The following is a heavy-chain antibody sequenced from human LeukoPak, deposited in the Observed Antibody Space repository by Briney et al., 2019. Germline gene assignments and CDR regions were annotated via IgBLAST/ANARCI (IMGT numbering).Heavy chain of an antibody. D-gene: IGHD6-19*01. Sequence: GGSLRLSCAASGFRFSSYWMHWVRQVPGKGLVGVSRINPDGSLISFADSVKGRFTISRDNAQNTLYLQMNSLRAEDTAVYYCARGADTGYSSDSWGQGTLVTVSS. CDR2: INPDGSLI. J-gene: IGHJ5*02. CDR3: ARGADTGYSSDS. V-gene: IGHV3-74*01. CDR1: GFRFSSYW.